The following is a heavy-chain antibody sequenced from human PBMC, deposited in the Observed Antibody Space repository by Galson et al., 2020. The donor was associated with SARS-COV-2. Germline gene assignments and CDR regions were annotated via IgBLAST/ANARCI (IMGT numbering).Heavy chain of an antibody. CDR1: GFTFSSYA. CDR3: AGTEAPEMTTVTTDRDY. J-gene: IGHJ4*02. D-gene: IGHD4-17*01. CDR2: ISYDGSNK. V-gene: IGHV3-30-3*01. Sequence: GGSLRLSCAASGFTFSSYAMHWVRQAPGKGLEWVAVISYDGSNKYYADSVKGRFTISRDNSKNTLYLQMNSLRAEDTAVYYCAGTEAPEMTTVTTDRDYWGQGTLVTVSS.